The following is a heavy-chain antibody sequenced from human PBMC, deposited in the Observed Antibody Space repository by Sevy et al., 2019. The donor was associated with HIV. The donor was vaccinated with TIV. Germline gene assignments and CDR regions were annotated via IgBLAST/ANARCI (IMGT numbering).Heavy chain of an antibody. D-gene: IGHD6-19*01. Sequence: KVSCKASGGTFSSYGISWVRQAPGQGLEWMGGIIPILGTVNYAQKFQGRVTITADESTKTAYMELSSLRSEDTAVYYCARGGGNGWYYFDYWGQEPLVTVSS. CDR1: GGTFSSYG. V-gene: IGHV1-69*01. CDR3: ARGGGNGWYYFDY. J-gene: IGHJ4*02. CDR2: IIPILGTV.